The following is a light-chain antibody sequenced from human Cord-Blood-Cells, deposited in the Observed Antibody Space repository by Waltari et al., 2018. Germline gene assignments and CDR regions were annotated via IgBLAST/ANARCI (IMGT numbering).Light chain of an antibody. V-gene: IGLV2-11*01. CDR3: AAWDDSLNGQVV. CDR2: EVS. CDR1: SSDVGGYNY. J-gene: IGLJ2*01. Sequence: QSALTQPRSVSGSPGQSVTISCTGTSSDVGGYNYVSWYQQHPGKAPKLMIYEVSKRPSGVPARFSGAKSRTSASLAISGLQSEDEADYYCAAWDDSLNGQVVFGGGTKLTVL.